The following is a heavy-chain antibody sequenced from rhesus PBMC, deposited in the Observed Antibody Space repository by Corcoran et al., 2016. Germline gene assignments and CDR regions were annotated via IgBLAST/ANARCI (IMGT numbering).Heavy chain of an antibody. V-gene: IGHV4-147*01. Sequence: QLQQQESGPGLVRPSETLSLTCAVAGGSISHSWWRWLRQPPGKGLEWIGRISGGSGSSSYSPSLRSRATISTDTSRNHISLRLIFVTAADTALYYCANGGPDKDRFDVWGPGVLVTVSS. J-gene: IGHJ5-1*01. D-gene: IGHD3-34*01. CDR3: ANGGPDKDRFDV. CDR1: GGSISHSW. CDR2: ISGGSGSS.